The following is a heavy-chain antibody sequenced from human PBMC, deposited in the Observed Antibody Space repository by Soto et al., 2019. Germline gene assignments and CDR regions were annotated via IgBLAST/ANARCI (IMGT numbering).Heavy chain of an antibody. D-gene: IGHD3-16*01. CDR3: ARTRSMITFHFDS. CDR1: GGSISSGDYF. J-gene: IGHJ4*02. Sequence: SETLSLTCSVSGGSISSGDYFWSWIRQPPGKGLEWIGYIYHSGRTSYNPSLKGRVTISVDTSKNQFSLKVTSVTAADTAVYYCARTRSMITFHFDSWGQGTLVTVSS. V-gene: IGHV4-30-4*01. CDR2: IYHSGRT.